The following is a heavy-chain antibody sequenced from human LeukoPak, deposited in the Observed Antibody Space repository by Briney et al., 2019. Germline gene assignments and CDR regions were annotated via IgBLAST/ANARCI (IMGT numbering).Heavy chain of an antibody. Sequence: GGSLRLSCAASGFTFNNYAMSWVRQAPGKGLEWVSVISGSGGNTHYADSVKGRFTISRDISKNTLYLQMNSLRAEDTAVYYCAKSYDYGDYVPIDYWGQGTLVTVSS. CDR1: GFTFNNYA. D-gene: IGHD4-17*01. J-gene: IGHJ4*02. CDR2: ISGSGGNT. CDR3: AKSYDYGDYVPIDY. V-gene: IGHV3-23*01.